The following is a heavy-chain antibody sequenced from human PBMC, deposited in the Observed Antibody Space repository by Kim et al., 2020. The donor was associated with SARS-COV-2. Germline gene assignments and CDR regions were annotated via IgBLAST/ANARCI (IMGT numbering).Heavy chain of an antibody. CDR2: INYSGST. Sequence: SETLSLTCSVSGGSINRRTYNWGWIRQPTGKGLEWIGSINYSGSTYYNPSLKSRVTISVDTSKNQFSVRLSSVTAADTAVYYSAREDDFGSNYFFDFWGQGTLVTVSS. CDR1: GGSINRRTYN. V-gene: IGHV4-39*07. J-gene: IGHJ4*02. CDR3: AREDDFGSNYFFDF. D-gene: IGHD4-17*01.